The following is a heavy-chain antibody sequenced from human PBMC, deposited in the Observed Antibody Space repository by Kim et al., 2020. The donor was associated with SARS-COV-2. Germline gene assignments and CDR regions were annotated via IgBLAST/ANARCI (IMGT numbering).Heavy chain of an antibody. J-gene: IGHJ5*02. Sequence: SETLSLTCAVYGGSFSGYYWSWIRQPPGKGLEWIGEINHSGSTNYNPSLKSRVTISVDTSKNQFSLKLSSVTAADTAVYYCARGRQYSYGFSYSGNWFDPWGQGNLVNVSS. CDR2: INHSGST. CDR1: GGSFSGYY. V-gene: IGHV4-34*01. D-gene: IGHD5-18*01. CDR3: ARGRQYSYGFSYSGNWFDP.